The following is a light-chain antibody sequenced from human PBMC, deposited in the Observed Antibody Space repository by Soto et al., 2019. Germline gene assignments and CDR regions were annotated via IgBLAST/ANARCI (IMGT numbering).Light chain of an antibody. Sequence: QTVVTQPPSVSGAPGQRVTISCTGNNFDLGAGYDVHWYQQLPGADPQLVIFGNRNRPSGVPERFAGSKSGTSASLAITGLQAEYEAFYYCSSSAGIYQYLVFGGGT. J-gene: IGLJ3*02. CDR1: NFDLGAGYD. V-gene: IGLV1-40*01. CDR2: GNR. CDR3: SSSAGIYQYLV.